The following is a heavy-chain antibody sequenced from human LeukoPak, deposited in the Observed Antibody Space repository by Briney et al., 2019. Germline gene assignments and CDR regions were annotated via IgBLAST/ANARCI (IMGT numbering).Heavy chain of an antibody. V-gene: IGHV1-18*01. CDR3: ARDEGGYCTNGVCLPRNY. CDR2: ISAYNGNT. Sequence: ASVKVSCTASGGTFSSYAISWVRQAPGQGREWMGWISAYNGNTNYAQKLQGRVTMTTDTSTSTAYMELRSLRSDDTAVYYCARDEGGYCTNGVCLPRNYWGQGTLVTVSS. J-gene: IGHJ4*02. D-gene: IGHD2-8*01. CDR1: GGTFSSYA.